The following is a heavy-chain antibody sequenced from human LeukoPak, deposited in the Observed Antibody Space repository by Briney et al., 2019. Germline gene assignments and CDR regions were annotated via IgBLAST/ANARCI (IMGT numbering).Heavy chain of an antibody. CDR2: INPSGGST. CDR3: ARELGVRGGDYFDY. D-gene: IGHD2-8*01. CDR1: GYTFTSYY. Sequence: GESLKISCKASGYTFTSYYMHWVRQAPGQGLEWMGIINPSGGSTSYAQKFQGRVTMTRDTSTSTVYMELSSLRSEDTAVYYCARELGVRGGDYFDYWGQGTLVTVSS. J-gene: IGHJ4*02. V-gene: IGHV1-46*01.